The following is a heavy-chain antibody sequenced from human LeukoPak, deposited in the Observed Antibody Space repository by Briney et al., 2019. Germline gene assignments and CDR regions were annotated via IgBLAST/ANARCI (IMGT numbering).Heavy chain of an antibody. CDR3: AKDQGLVATSSDYFDY. CDR1: GFTFSNYV. D-gene: IGHD5-12*01. Sequence: PGGSLRLSCAASGFTFSNYVMHWVRQAPGKGLEWVSIISYDGSERYYGDSVRGRFSISRDNSKNTVDLQMDSLRADDTAVYYCAKDQGLVATSSDYFDYWGQGTLVTVSS. J-gene: IGHJ4*02. V-gene: IGHV3-33*03. CDR2: ISYDGSER.